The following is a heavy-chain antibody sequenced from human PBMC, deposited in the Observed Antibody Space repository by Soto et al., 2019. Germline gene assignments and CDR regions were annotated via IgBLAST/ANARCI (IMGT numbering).Heavy chain of an antibody. CDR1: GNSFTSYL. J-gene: IGHJ3*02. D-gene: IGHD6-19*01. Sequence: GASLKISFKGSGNSFTSYLIGWVRQMPGKALEWMAIIYPGESDTRYSTSCQGQVTISADKSISTAYLQWSSLKASDTAMYYCAGIEVAGTGAFDIWGQGTMVTVSS. V-gene: IGHV5-51*01. CDR2: IYPGESDT. CDR3: AGIEVAGTGAFDI.